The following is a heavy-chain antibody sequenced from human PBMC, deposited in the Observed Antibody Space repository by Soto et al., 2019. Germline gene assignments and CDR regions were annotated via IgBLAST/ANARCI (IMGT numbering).Heavy chain of an antibody. D-gene: IGHD3-22*01. Sequence: QVQLQESGPGLVKPSQTLSLTCTVSGDSISSGGYYWSWIRQHPGKGLEWIGYIYYSGTTYYNPSLESRVTISADTSENQFSLKVNSVTVADTAVYYCASTYYTGSSGPFDYGGQGTLVIVSS. J-gene: IGHJ4*02. CDR3: ASTYYTGSSGPFDY. CDR2: IYYSGTT. V-gene: IGHV4-31*03. CDR1: GDSISSGGYY.